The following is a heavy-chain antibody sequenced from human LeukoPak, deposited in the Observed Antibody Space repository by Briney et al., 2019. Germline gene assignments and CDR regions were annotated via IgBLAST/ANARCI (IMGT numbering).Heavy chain of an antibody. J-gene: IGHJ4*02. D-gene: IGHD6-13*01. V-gene: IGHV3-11*05. Sequence: GGSLRLSCAASGFTFSDYYMSWIRQAPGKGLEWVSYISRNSYTNYADSVKGRFTISRDNSKNTLYLQMNSLRAEDTAVYYCARAPHVFSSSWYYFDYWGQGTLVTVSS. CDR2: ISRNSYT. CDR3: ARAPHVFSSSWYYFDY. CDR1: GFTFSDYY.